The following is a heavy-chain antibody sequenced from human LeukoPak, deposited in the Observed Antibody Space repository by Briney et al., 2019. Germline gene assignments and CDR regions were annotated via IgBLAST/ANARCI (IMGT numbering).Heavy chain of an antibody. J-gene: IGHJ4*02. V-gene: IGHV3-48*01. D-gene: IGHD4-11*01. CDR1: GFTFSSYS. CDR3: TTGYLQGPFDY. Sequence: PGGSLRLSCAATGFTFSSYSMNWVRQAPGKGLEWVSYISSSSSTIYYADSVKGRFTISRDNAKNSLYLQMNSLKTEDTAVYYCTTGYLQGPFDYWGQGTLVTVSS. CDR2: ISSSSSTI.